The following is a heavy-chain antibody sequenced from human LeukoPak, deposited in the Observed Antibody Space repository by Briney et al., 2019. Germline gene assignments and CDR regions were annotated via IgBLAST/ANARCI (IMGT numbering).Heavy chain of an antibody. V-gene: IGHV3-11*04. D-gene: IGHD2-2*01. Sequence: VGSLRLSCAASGFTFSDYYMSWIRQAPGKGLEWVSYISSSGSTIYYADSVKGRFTISSDNAKNSLYLQMNSLRAEDTAVYHCARREYPDAFDIWGQGTMVTVSS. CDR1: GFTFSDYY. J-gene: IGHJ3*02. CDR3: ARREYPDAFDI. CDR2: ISSSGSTI.